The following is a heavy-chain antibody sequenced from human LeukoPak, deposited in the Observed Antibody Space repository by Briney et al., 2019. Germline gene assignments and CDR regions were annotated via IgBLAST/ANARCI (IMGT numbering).Heavy chain of an antibody. CDR3: ASFDFWSGYYYFDY. J-gene: IGHJ4*02. CDR2: INHSGST. Sequence: SETLSLTCAVYGGSFSGYYWSWIRQPPGKGLEWIGEINHSGSTNYNPSLKSRVTILVDTSKNQFSLKLSSVTAADTAVYYCASFDFWSGYYYFDYWGQGTLVTVSS. D-gene: IGHD3-3*01. V-gene: IGHV4-34*01. CDR1: GGSFSGYY.